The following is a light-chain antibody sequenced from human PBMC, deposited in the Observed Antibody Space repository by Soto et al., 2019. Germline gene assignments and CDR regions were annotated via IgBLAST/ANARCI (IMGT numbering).Light chain of an antibody. CDR3: QAYDSSLSGFYV. V-gene: IGLV1-40*01. Sequence: QSVLTRPPSVSGAPGQRVTISCTGSSSNIGAGYDVHWYQHLPGTAPKLLIYGNTNRPSGVPDRFSGSKSGTSASLAITGLQAEDEADYYCQAYDSSLSGFYVFGTGTKVTVL. CDR1: SSNIGAGYD. CDR2: GNT. J-gene: IGLJ1*01.